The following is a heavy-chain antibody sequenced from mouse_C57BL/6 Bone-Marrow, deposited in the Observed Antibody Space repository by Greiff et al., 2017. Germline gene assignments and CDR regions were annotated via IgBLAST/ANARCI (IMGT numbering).Heavy chain of an antibody. CDR1: GFTFSSYA. CDR2: ISDGGSYT. J-gene: IGHJ3*01. D-gene: IGHD2-2*01. V-gene: IGHV5-4*01. Sequence: DVMLVESGGGLVKPGGSLKLSCAASGFTFSSYAMSWVRQTPEKRLAWVATISDGGSYTYYPDNVKGRFTISRDNAKNNLYLQMSHLKSEDTAMYYCARDRWLRFAYWGQGTLVTVSA. CDR3: ARDRWLRFAY.